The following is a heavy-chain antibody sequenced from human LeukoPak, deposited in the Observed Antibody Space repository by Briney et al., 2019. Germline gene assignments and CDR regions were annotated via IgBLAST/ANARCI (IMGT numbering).Heavy chain of an antibody. V-gene: IGHV4-34*01. CDR1: GGSFSGYY. Sequence: SETLSLTCAVYGGSFSGYYWSWIRQPPGKGLEWIGEINHSGSTNYNPSLKSRVTISVDTSKNQFSLKLSSVTAADTAVYYCARDDYGDRYYFDYWGQGTLVTVSS. J-gene: IGHJ4*02. D-gene: IGHD4-17*01. CDR2: INHSGST. CDR3: ARDDYGDRYYFDY.